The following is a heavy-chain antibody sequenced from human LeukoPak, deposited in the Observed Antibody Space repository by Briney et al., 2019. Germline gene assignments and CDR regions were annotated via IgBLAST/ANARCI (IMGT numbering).Heavy chain of an antibody. CDR1: GFTFSSYA. CDR2: ISYDGSNK. V-gene: IGHV3-30-3*01. D-gene: IGHD2-2*01. J-gene: IGHJ6*02. CDR3: AREKSYCSSTSCYEGHYYYGMDV. Sequence: GGSLRLSCAASGFTFSSYAMHWVRQAPGKGLEWVAVISYDGSNKYYADSVKGRFTISRDNSKNTLYLQMNSLRAEDTAVYYCAREKSYCSSTSCYEGHYYYGMDVWGQGTTVTVSS.